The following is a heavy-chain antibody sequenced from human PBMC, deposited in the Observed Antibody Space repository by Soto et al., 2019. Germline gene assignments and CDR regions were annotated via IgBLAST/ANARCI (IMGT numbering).Heavy chain of an antibody. V-gene: IGHV3-30*18. J-gene: IGHJ6*02. D-gene: IGHD2-15*01. Sequence: QVQLVESGGGVVQPGRSLRLSCAASGFTFSSYGMHWVRQAPGKGLEWVAVISYDGSNKYYADSVKGRFTISRDNSKNTLYLQMNRLRAEDTAVYYCAKVLGYCSGGSCLALDYYYGMDVWGQGTTVTVSS. CDR2: ISYDGSNK. CDR1: GFTFSSYG. CDR3: AKVLGYCSGGSCLALDYYYGMDV.